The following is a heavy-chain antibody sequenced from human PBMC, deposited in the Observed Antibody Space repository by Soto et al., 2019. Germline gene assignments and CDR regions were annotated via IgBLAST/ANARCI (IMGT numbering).Heavy chain of an antibody. CDR1: GYTFTSYG. CDR2: ISAYNGNT. V-gene: IGHV1-18*01. D-gene: IGHD3-3*01. CDR3: ARDRGIFGVALSNFDY. J-gene: IGHJ4*02. Sequence: GASVKVSCKASGYTFTSYGISWVRQAPGQGLEWMGWISAYNGNTNYAQKLQGRVTMTTDTSTSTAYMELRSLRSDDTALYYCARDRGIFGVALSNFDYWGQGTLVTVSS.